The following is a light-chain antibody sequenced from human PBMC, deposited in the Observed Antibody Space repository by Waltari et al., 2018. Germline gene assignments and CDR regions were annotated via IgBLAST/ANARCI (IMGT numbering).Light chain of an antibody. J-gene: IGLJ2*01. CDR1: SLRRFY. CDR2: GKN. CDR3: NSRDSSDNPV. V-gene: IGLV3-19*01. Sequence: SSELTQDPAMSVALGQTVRITCQGASLRRFYASWYQQKPGQAPVLVMYGKNNRPSGIRDRVSDSSSGNTASLTITGAQAEDEADYFCNSRDSSDNPVFGGGTKLTVL.